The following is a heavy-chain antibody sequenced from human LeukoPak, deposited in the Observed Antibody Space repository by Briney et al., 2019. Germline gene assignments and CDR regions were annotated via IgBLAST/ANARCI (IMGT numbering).Heavy chain of an antibody. J-gene: IGHJ4*02. CDR3: ARAAVVRGVIIPDY. D-gene: IGHD3-10*01. CDR1: GGSISSGRYY. CDR2: IYTSGST. Sequence: PSQTLSLTCNVSGGSISSGRYYWGWIRQPAGKGLEWIGRIYTSGSTNYNPSLKSRVTISVDTSKNQFSLKLSSVTAADTAVYYCARAAVVRGVIIPDYWGQGTLVTVSS. V-gene: IGHV4-61*02.